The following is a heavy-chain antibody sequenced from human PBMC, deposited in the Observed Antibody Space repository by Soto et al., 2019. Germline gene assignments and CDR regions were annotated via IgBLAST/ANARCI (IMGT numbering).Heavy chain of an antibody. CDR3: ARDSSGPGYSYGKFDY. Sequence: SETLSLTCTVSGVSVSTGGYFWTWIRQHPGKGLGWIGNIYYSGMTYYNPSLRGRVSISLDPSESQFSLKLNSVTAAGTAVYYCARDSSGPGYSYGKFDYWGQGALVTVSS. CDR2: IYYSGMT. CDR1: GVSVSTGGYF. J-gene: IGHJ4*02. V-gene: IGHV4-31*03. D-gene: IGHD5-18*01.